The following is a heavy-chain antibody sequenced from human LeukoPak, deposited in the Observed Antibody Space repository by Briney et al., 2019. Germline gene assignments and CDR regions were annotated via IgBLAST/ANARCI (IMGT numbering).Heavy chain of an antibody. J-gene: IGHJ5*02. CDR1: GGSISSYY. Sequence: SETLSLTCTVSGGSISSYYWSWIRQPPGKGLEWIGRIYTSGSTNYNPSLKSRVTMSVDTSKNQFSLKLSSVTAADTAVYYCAREKGIAAAAGFDPWGQGTLVTVSS. CDR2: IYTSGST. V-gene: IGHV4-4*07. D-gene: IGHD6-13*01. CDR3: AREKGIAAAAGFDP.